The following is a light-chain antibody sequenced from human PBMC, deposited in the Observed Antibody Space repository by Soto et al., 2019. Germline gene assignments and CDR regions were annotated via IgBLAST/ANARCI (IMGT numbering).Light chain of an antibody. CDR2: EAR. CDR3: SLYTSENTDV. CDR1: SIDFVSYNH. J-gene: IGLJ1*01. Sequence: QSLLTQPPSVSGSPGLSVAISCTGTSIDFVSYNHASLYQPHPGTSPKLILYEARTRSSGVPARFSGSKSGTTASLTISGPQAADEPDYYCSLYTSENTDVFGTETKVTVL. V-gene: IGLV2-18*01.